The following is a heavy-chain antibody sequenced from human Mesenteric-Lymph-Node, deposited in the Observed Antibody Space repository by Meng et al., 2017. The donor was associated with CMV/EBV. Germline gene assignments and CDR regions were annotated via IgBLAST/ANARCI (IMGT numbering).Heavy chain of an antibody. J-gene: IGHJ6*02. D-gene: IGHD3-3*01. CDR2: ISGDGSST. CDR1: GFTFSTFA. CDR3: AREGRYDFWSGYYSYYYYGMDV. V-gene: IGHV3-23*01. Sequence: GGSLRLSCAASGFTFSTFAMTWVRQAPGKGLDWVSVISGDGSSTYYADSVKGRFTISRDNSKNTLYLQMNSLRAEDTAVYYCAREGRYDFWSGYYSYYYYGMDVWGQGTTVTVSS.